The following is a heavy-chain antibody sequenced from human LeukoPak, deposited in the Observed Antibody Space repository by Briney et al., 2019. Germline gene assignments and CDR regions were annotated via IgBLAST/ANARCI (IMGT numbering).Heavy chain of an antibody. D-gene: IGHD3-10*01. V-gene: IGHV3-30*02. CDR2: IRYDGSNK. CDR3: ARGSRGSGSPAPALFDY. Sequence: GGSLRLSCAASGFTFSSYGMHWVRQAPGKGLEWVAFIRYDGSNKYYADSVKGRFTISRDNSKNTLYLQMNSLRAEDTAVYYCARGSRGSGSPAPALFDYWGQGTLVTVSS. J-gene: IGHJ4*02. CDR1: GFTFSSYG.